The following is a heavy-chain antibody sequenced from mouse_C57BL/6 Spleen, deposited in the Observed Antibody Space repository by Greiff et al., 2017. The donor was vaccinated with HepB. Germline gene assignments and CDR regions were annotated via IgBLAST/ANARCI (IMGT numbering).Heavy chain of an antibody. CDR1: GYTFTDYE. V-gene: IGHV1-15*01. CDR2: IDPETGGT. J-gene: IGHJ2*01. D-gene: IGHD1-1*01. CDR3: TNYYGSSSAYYFDY. Sequence: QVQLQQSGAELVRPGASVTLSCKASGYTFTDYEMHWVKQTPVHGLEWIGAIDPETGGTAYNQKFKGKAILTADKSSSTAYMELRSLTSEDSAVYYCTNYYGSSSAYYFDYWGQGTTLTVSS.